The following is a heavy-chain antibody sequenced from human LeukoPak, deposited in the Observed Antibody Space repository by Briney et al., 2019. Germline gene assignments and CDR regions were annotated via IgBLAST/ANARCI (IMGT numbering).Heavy chain of an antibody. CDR3: AKSIAVAGAMRDNWFDP. CDR2: VNGDGSST. CDR1: GVTLSSYA. J-gene: IGHJ5*02. V-gene: IGHV3-74*01. D-gene: IGHD6-19*01. Sequence: GGSLRLSCAASGVTLSSYAMSWARQAPGKGLVWVSRVNGDGSSTTYADSVKGRFTISRDNVKNTLYLQMNNLRVEDTAVYYCAKSIAVAGAMRDNWFDPWGQGTLVTVSS.